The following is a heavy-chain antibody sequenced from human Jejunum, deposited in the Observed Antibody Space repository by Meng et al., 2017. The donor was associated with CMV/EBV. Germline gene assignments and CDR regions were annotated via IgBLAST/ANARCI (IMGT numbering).Heavy chain of an antibody. CDR2: VYSGGTNT. CDR1: VFSFPSCA. CDR3: ARLSDS. J-gene: IGHJ4*02. Sequence: LPLSCAPSVFSFPSCAMSWVRQAPGKVLEWVAIVYSGGTNTYYADSVKGRFTISRDNYSNTVYLQMNGLRDDYSAVYYCARLSDSWGQGTLVTVSS. D-gene: IGHD2-15*01. V-gene: IGHV3-23*03.